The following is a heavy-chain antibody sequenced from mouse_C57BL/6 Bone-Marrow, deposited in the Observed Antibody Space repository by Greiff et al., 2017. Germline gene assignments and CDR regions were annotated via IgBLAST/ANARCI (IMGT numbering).Heavy chain of an antibody. CDR2: IDPSDSYT. J-gene: IGHJ2*01. V-gene: IGHV1-50*01. CDR3: AREGITTVVGNLDY. Sequence: QVQLQQPGAELVKPGASVKLSCKASGYTFTSYWMQWVKQRPGQGLEWIGEIDPSDSYTNYNQKFKGKATLTVDTSSSTASMQLSSLTSEDSAVYYWAREGITTVVGNLDYWGQGTTLTVSS. CDR1: GYTFTSYW. D-gene: IGHD1-1*01.